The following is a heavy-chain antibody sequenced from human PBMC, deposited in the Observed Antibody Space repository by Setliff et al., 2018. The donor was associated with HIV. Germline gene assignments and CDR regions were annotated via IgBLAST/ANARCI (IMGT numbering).Heavy chain of an antibody. D-gene: IGHD3-22*01. V-gene: IGHV1-18*01. J-gene: IGHJ5*02. Sequence: ASVKVSCKASGYTFTSYGISWVRQAPGQGLEWMRWINAYNGNTNYAQKLQGRVTMTTDTSTSTAYMELRSLRSDDTAVYYCARKDDSSGYVTWFDPWGQGTLVTVSS. CDR1: GYTFTSYG. CDR3: ARKDDSSGYVTWFDP. CDR2: INAYNGNT.